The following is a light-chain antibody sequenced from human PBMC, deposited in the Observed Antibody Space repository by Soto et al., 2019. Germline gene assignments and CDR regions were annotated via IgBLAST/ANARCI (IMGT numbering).Light chain of an antibody. CDR2: DAS. Sequence: EIVLAQSPGTLSLSPGERATLSCKASQSVSSSYLAWYQQKPSQAPRLLIDDASYRATGIPARFSGGGSGTDFTLTISSLEPEDFAVYYCQQRGNRPPWTFGQGTKV. CDR1: QSVSSSY. V-gene: IGKV3D-20*02. J-gene: IGKJ1*01. CDR3: QQRGNRPPWT.